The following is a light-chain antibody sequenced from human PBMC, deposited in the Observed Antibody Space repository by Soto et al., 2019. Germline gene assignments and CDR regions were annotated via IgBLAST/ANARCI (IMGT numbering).Light chain of an antibody. J-gene: IGKJ3*01. Sequence: EIVLMQSPGTLSLSPGEGATLSCRASQSVNNNYLAWYQQRPGQAPTVLIFDTSRRATGVPDRFSGSGSGTDFTLRFSRVEPGDFAVYYCQQYGSSQFTFGPGTKVNIK. CDR2: DTS. CDR3: QQYGSSQFT. V-gene: IGKV3-20*01. CDR1: QSVNNNY.